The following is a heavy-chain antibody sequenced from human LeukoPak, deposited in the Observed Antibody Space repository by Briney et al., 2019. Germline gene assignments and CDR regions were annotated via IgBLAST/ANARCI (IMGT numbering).Heavy chain of an antibody. Sequence: ASVKVSCKASGYTFTTYYIHWVRQAPGQGLEWMGIINPSGGSTGYAQNFRGRVTMTRDTSTSTVYMELSSLRSEDTAVYYCARTYSSLQKADLVGWFDPWGQGTLVTVSS. J-gene: IGHJ5*02. CDR1: GYTFTTYY. CDR3: ARTYSSLQKADLVGWFDP. V-gene: IGHV1-46*01. CDR2: INPSGGST. D-gene: IGHD2-15*01.